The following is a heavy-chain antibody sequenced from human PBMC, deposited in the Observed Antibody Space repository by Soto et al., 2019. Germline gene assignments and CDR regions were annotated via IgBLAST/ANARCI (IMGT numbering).Heavy chain of an antibody. CDR2: IYYSGST. CDR1: GGSISSSSYY. D-gene: IGHD3-3*01. J-gene: IGHJ5*02. V-gene: IGHV4-39*01. Sequence: PSETLSLTCTVSGGSISSSSYYWGWIRQPPGKGLEWIGSIYYSGSTYYNPSLKSRVTISVDTSKNQFSLKLSSVTAADTAVYYCARHEADFWSGYLRWFDPWGQGTLVTVSS. CDR3: ARHEADFWSGYLRWFDP.